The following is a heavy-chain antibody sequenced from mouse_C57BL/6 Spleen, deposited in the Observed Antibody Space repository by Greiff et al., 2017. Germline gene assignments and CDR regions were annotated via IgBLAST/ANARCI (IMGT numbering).Heavy chain of an antibody. Sequence: QVQLQQSGPELVKPGASVKISCKASGYAFSSSWMNWVKQRPGKGLEWIGRIYPGDGDTNYNGKFKGKATLTSDKSSSTAYMQLSSLTSEDSAVYFCARSIYGSSNYYAMDYWGQGTSVTVSS. CDR3: ARSIYGSSNYYAMDY. CDR1: GYAFSSSW. J-gene: IGHJ4*01. CDR2: IYPGDGDT. D-gene: IGHD1-1*01. V-gene: IGHV1-82*01.